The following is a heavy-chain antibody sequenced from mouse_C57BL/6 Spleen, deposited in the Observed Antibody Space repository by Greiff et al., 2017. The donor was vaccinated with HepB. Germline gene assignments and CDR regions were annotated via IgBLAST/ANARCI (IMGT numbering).Heavy chain of an antibody. J-gene: IGHJ3*01. CDR1: GYSFTGYY. CDR3: ASSWDWFAY. CDR2: INPSTGGT. Sequence: VQLKESGPELVKPGASVKISCKASGYSFTGYYMNWVKQSPEKSLEWIGEINPSTGGTTYNQKFKAKATLTVDKSSSTAYMQLKSLTSEDSAVYYCASSWDWFAYWGQGTLVTVSA. D-gene: IGHD4-1*01. V-gene: IGHV1-42*01.